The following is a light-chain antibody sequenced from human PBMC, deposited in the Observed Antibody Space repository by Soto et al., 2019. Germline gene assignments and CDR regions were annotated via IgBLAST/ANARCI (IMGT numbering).Light chain of an antibody. CDR2: GAS. V-gene: IGKV3-15*01. CDR1: QSVSSN. J-gene: IGKJ4*01. CDR3: QQYNTPLT. Sequence: EIVMTQSPATLSVSPGERATLSCRASQSVSSNLAWYQQKPGQAPRLLIYGASTRATGIPARFSGSESGTEFTLTISSLQSEDFAVYYCQQYNTPLTFGGGTKVEIK.